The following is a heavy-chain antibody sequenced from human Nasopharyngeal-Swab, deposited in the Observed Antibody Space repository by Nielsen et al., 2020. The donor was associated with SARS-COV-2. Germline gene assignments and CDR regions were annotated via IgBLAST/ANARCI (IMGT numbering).Heavy chain of an antibody. CDR3: ARSRYTSSWYGVRNWFDP. CDR1: GGSFSGYY. Sequence: SETLSLTCAVYGGSFSGYYWNWIRQPPGKGLEWIGEINHSGSTNYNPSLQSRVTISLDTSKNQFSLKLSSVTAADTAVYYCARSRYTSSWYGVRNWFDPWGQGTLVTVSS. D-gene: IGHD6-13*01. J-gene: IGHJ5*02. CDR2: INHSGST. V-gene: IGHV4-34*01.